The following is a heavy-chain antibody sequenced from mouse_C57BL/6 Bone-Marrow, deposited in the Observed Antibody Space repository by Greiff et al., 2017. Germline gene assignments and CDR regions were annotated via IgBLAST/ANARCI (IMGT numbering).Heavy chain of an antibody. D-gene: IGHD1-1*01. V-gene: IGHV1-15*01. CDR3: TRGGTTVVATRGPWFAY. CDR2: IDPETGGT. CDR1: GYTFTDYE. Sequence: QVQLKESGAELVRPGASVTLSCKASGYTFTDYEMHWVKQTPVHGLEWIGAIDPETGGTAYNQKFKGKAILTADKSSSTAYMELRSLTSEDSAVYYCTRGGTTVVATRGPWFAYWGQGTLVTVSA. J-gene: IGHJ3*01.